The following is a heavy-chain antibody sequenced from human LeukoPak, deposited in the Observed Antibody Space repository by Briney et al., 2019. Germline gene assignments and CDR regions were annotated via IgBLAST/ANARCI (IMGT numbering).Heavy chain of an antibody. D-gene: IGHD2-15*01. J-gene: IGHJ4*02. Sequence: SETLSLTCAVYGGSFSGYYWSWIRQPPGKGLEWNGEINHSGSTNYNPSLKSRVTISVDTSKNQFSLKLSSVTAADTAVYYCARGPYCSGGSCYLVYWGQGTLVTVSS. CDR2: INHSGST. V-gene: IGHV4-34*01. CDR1: GGSFSGYY. CDR3: ARGPYCSGGSCYLVY.